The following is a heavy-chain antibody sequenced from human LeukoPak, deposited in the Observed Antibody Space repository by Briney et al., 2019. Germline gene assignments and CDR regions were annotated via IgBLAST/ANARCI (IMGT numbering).Heavy chain of an antibody. Sequence: GESLKISCKGSGYSFANYWIGWVRQMPGKGLEWMGIIYPSGSDTTYSPSFQGQVTISVDKSISTAYVQWSSLRASDTAMYYCARLERGNSANLDYWGQGTLVTVSS. V-gene: IGHV5-51*01. J-gene: IGHJ4*02. CDR2: IYPSGSDT. D-gene: IGHD4-23*01. CDR3: ARLERGNSANLDY. CDR1: GYSFANYW.